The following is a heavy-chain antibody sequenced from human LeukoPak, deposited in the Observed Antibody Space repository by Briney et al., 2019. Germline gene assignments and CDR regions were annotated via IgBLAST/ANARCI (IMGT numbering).Heavy chain of an antibody. Sequence: GGSLRLSCAASGFTFISYAMSWVRQAPGKGLEYVSAISSNGGSTYYANSAKGRFTISRDNSKNTLYLQMGSLRAEDMAVYYCARRGSYYGDSMDYWGQGTLVTVSS. CDR2: ISSNGGST. D-gene: IGHD1-26*01. CDR3: ARRGSYYGDSMDY. J-gene: IGHJ4*02. V-gene: IGHV3-64*01. CDR1: GFTFISYA.